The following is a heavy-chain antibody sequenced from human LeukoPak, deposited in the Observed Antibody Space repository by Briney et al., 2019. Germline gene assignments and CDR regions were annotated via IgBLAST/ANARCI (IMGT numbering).Heavy chain of an antibody. J-gene: IGHJ6*03. CDR1: GFTFSSYD. CDR2: ISSSGSNI. Sequence: GGSLRLSCAASGFTFSSYDMNWVRQAPGKGLEGVSYISSSGSNIYYTDSVKGRFTISRDNAKNSLYLQMNSLRAEDTAVYFCARSIAAADGGVYYYMDVWGKGTTVTISS. V-gene: IGHV3-48*03. D-gene: IGHD6-25*01. CDR3: ARSIAAADGGVYYYMDV.